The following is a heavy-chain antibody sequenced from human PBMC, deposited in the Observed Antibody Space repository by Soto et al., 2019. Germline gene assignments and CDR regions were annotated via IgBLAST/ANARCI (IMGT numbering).Heavy chain of an antibody. J-gene: IGHJ4*02. V-gene: IGHV4-4*02. Sequence: SETLSLTCVVSDGSISTYDWWTWVRQPPGKGREWIGKMFHSGGADYSPSLKSRVTISADSSKNHFSLRLTAVTAADTAVYYCATGNVDSMLEYWGQGTQVTVSS. D-gene: IGHD3-3*01. CDR3: ATGNVDSMLEY. CDR2: MFHSGGA. CDR1: DGSISTYDW.